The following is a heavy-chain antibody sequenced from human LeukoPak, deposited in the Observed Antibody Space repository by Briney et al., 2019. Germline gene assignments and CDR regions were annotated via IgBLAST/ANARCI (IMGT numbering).Heavy chain of an antibody. CDR1: GGSFSGYY. D-gene: IGHD3-3*01. CDR2: INHNGST. CDR3: ARRGLRFLESVKYSWFDP. V-gene: IGHV4-34*01. J-gene: IGHJ5*02. Sequence: SETLSLTCAVYGGSFSGYYRTWIRQPPGKGLEWIGEINHNGSTNYNPSLKSRVTISVGTSKSQFSLKLSSVTAADTAIYFCARRGLRFLESVKYSWFDPWGQGTLVTVSS.